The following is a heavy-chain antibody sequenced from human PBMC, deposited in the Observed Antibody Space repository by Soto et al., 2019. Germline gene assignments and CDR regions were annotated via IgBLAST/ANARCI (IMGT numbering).Heavy chain of an antibody. CDR1: GYTFTSYA. Sequence: QVQLVQSGAEEKKPGASVKVSCKASGYTFTSYAMQWVRQAPGQRLEWMGWINAGNGNTKYSQKFQGXVXXXRXXSASTADMELSSLRSEDTAVYYCARAPGGPGIAEYWGQGTLVTVSS. V-gene: IGHV1-3*05. D-gene: IGHD6-13*01. J-gene: IGHJ4*02. CDR2: INAGNGNT. CDR3: ARAPGGPGIAEY.